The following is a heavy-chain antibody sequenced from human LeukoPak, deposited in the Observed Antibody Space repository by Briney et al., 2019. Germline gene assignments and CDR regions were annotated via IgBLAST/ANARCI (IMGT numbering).Heavy chain of an antibody. CDR1: GGSISSYY. Sequence: SETLSLTCTVSGGSISSYYWSWIRQPPGKGLEWIGYIYYSGSTNYSPSLKSRVTISVDTSKNQFSLKLSSVTAADTAVYYCARLGILAAAEPDAFDIWGQGTMVTVSS. CDR2: IYYSGST. V-gene: IGHV4-59*08. CDR3: ARLGILAAAEPDAFDI. D-gene: IGHD1-26*01. J-gene: IGHJ3*02.